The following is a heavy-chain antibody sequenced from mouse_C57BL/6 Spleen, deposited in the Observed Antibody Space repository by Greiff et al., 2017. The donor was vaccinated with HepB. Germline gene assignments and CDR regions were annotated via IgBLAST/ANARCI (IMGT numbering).Heavy chain of an antibody. CDR1: GYTFTSYW. D-gene: IGHD1-1*01. Sequence: VQLQQSGAELAKPGASVKLSCKASGYTFTSYWMHWVKQRPGQGLEWIGYINPSSGYTKYNQKFKDKATVTADKSSSTAYMQLSSLTYEDSAVYYCARWGSSYAMDYWGQGTSVTVSS. J-gene: IGHJ4*01. CDR2: INPSSGYT. V-gene: IGHV1-7*01. CDR3: ARWGSSYAMDY.